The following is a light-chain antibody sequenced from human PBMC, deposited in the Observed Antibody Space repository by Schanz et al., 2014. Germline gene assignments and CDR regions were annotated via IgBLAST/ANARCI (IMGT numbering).Light chain of an antibody. CDR3: SSNVGSNNFQ. CDR2: DVS. CDR1: SSDVGGYNS. V-gene: IGLV2-14*03. Sequence: QSVLTQPASVSGSPGQSVTISCTGTSSDVGGYNSVSWYQQHPGKAPKLMIYDVSDRPSGVSNRFSGSGSGNTASLTVSGLQAEDEAEYYCSSNVGSNNFQFGGGTKLTVL. J-gene: IGLJ3*02.